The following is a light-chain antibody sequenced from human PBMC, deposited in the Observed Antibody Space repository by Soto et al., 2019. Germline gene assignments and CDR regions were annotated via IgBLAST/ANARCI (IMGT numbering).Light chain of an antibody. CDR3: QQYSSLPIT. J-gene: IGKJ2*01. Sequence: DIVMTQSPDSLPVSLGERATVNCKSSQSVLYSSNNKNYLAWYQQKPGQPPKLLIYWASTRESGVPDRFSGSGSGTDFTLTISSLQAEDVAVYYCQQYSSLPITFGQGTKLEIK. V-gene: IGKV4-1*01. CDR2: WAS. CDR1: QSVLYSSNNKNY.